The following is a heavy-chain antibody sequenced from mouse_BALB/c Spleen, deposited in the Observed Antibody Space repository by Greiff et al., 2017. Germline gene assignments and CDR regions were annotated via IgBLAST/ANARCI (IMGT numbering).Heavy chain of an antibody. V-gene: IGHV2-6-7*01. CDR1: GFSLTGYG. D-gene: IGHD2-14*01. Sequence: VQLKESGPGLVAPSQSLSITCTVSGFSLTGYGVNWVRQPPGKGLEWLGMIWGDGSTDYNSALKSRLSISKDNSKSQVFLKMNSLQTDDTARYYCARAHRYEYFDVWGAGTTVTVSS. CDR2: IWGDGST. CDR3: ARAHRYEYFDV. J-gene: IGHJ1*01.